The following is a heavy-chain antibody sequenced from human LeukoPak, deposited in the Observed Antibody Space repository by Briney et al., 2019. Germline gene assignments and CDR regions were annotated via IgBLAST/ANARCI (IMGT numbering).Heavy chain of an antibody. CDR3: ARDSGFNAFDI. V-gene: IGHV3-30-3*01. Sequence: GGSLRLSCAASGFTLSTYTMHWVRQAPGKGLEWVAVISYDGSNKYYADSVKGRFTFSRDNAKKSLFLEMNSLRAEDTALFYCARDSGFNAFDIWGRGTMLTVSS. CDR2: ISYDGSNK. CDR1: GFTLSTYT. J-gene: IGHJ3*02. D-gene: IGHD5-12*01.